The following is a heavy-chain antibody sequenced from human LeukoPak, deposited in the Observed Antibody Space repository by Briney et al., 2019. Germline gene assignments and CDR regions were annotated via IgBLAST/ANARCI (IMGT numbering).Heavy chain of an antibody. Sequence: GESLKISCQGFASSFSNHWIAWMRQMPGKGLEWMGVIYPGDSDTGYNPAFQGLVTIFADKSITTAYLHLSSLKASDTAIFHCARTSWRRFSDGLDIWGQGTMVSVSS. J-gene: IGHJ3*02. CDR2: IYPGDSDT. D-gene: IGHD6-13*01. CDR1: ASSFSNHW. V-gene: IGHV5-51*01. CDR3: ARTSWRRFSDGLDI.